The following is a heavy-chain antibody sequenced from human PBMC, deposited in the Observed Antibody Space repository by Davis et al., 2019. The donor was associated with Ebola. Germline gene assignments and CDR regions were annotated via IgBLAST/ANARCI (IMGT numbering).Heavy chain of an antibody. V-gene: IGHV3-33*01. D-gene: IGHD3-10*01. J-gene: IGHJ6*02. Sequence: GGSLRLSCAASGFTFSSYGMHWVRQAPGKGLEWVAVIWYDGSNKYYAGSVKGRFTISRDNAKNSLYLQMNSLRAEDTAVYYCAREVTMVRGMDVWGQGTTVTVSS. CDR3: AREVTMVRGMDV. CDR2: IWYDGSNK. CDR1: GFTFSSYG.